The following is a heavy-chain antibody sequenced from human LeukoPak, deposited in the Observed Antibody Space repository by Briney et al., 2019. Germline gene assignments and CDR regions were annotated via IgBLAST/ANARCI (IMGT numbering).Heavy chain of an antibody. J-gene: IGHJ4*02. CDR3: ARDGRSSGWPFDY. Sequence: PSETLSLTCTVSGGSIRSSSYYWGWIRQPPGKGLEWIGSIYHSGSTYYNPSLKSRVTISVDTSKNQFSLKLSSVTAADTAVYYCARDGRSSGWPFDYWGQGTLVTVSS. CDR1: GGSIRSSSYY. CDR2: IYHSGST. D-gene: IGHD6-19*01. V-gene: IGHV4-39*07.